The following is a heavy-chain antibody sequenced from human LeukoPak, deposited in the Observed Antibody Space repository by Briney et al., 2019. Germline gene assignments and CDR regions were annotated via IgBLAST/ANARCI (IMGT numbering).Heavy chain of an antibody. J-gene: IGHJ4*02. CDR2: ISYDGSNK. V-gene: IGHV3-30*18. CDR1: GFTFSSYG. CDR3: AKGGDSSGYYFDY. Sequence: GGPLRLSCAASGFTFSSYGMHWVRQAPGKGLEWVAVISYDGSNKYYADSVKGRFTISRDNSKNTLYLQMNSLRAEDTAVYYCAKGGDSSGYYFDYWGQGTLVTVSS. D-gene: IGHD3-22*01.